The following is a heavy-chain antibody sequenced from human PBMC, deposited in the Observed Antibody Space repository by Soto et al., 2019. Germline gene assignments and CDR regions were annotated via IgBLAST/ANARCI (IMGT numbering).Heavy chain of an antibody. V-gene: IGHV4-34*01. J-gene: IGHJ6*02. CDR1: GGSFSGYY. CDR2: INHSGST. Sequence: SETLSLTCAVYGGSFSGYYWSWIRQPPGKGLEWIGEINHSGSTNYNPSLKSRVTISVDTSKNQFSLKLSSVTAADTAVYYCARIVVVPAAIRLGYYYYYGMDVWGQGTTVTVSS. CDR3: ARIVVVPAAIRLGYYYYYGMDV. D-gene: IGHD2-2*02.